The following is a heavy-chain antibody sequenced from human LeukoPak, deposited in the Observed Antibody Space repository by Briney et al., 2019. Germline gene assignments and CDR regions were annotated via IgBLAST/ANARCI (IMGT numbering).Heavy chain of an antibody. Sequence: AGGSLRLSCAASGFTFSSYAMHWVRQAPGKGLEWVAVISYDGSNKYYADSVKGRFTISRDNAKNSLYLQMNSLRAEDTAVYYCAREWELLADFVSYYYYGMDVWGQGTTVTVSS. V-gene: IGHV3-30-3*01. CDR1: GFTFSSYA. J-gene: IGHJ6*02. D-gene: IGHD1-26*01. CDR2: ISYDGSNK. CDR3: AREWELLADFVSYYYYGMDV.